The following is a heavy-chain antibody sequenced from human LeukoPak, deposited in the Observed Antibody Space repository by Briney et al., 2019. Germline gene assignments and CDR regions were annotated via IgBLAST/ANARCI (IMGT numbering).Heavy chain of an antibody. J-gene: IGHJ6*04. Sequence: GSLRLSCAASGFTFSSYAMSWVRQPPGKGLEWVSAISGSGGSTYYADSVKGRFTISRDNSKNTLYLQMNSLRAEDTAVYYCAKRSRFGDYYYGMDVWGKGTTVTVSS. CDR3: AKRSRFGDYYYGMDV. CDR1: GFTFSSYA. D-gene: IGHD3-16*01. CDR2: ISGSGGST. V-gene: IGHV3-23*01.